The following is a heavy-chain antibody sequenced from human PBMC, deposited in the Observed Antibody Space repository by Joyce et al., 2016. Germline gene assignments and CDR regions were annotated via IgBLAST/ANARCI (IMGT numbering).Heavy chain of an antibody. V-gene: IGHV3-48*01. CDR2: ISRSSNTI. J-gene: IGHJ6*03. CDR3: ARATSYYFYYYMDV. CDR1: GFTFNTYS. Sequence: EVQLVESGGGLVQPGGSLRLSCAASGFTFNTYSMNWARQAPGKGLEWVSYISRSSNTIYYVDSVKGRFTISRDNAKNSLYLQMNSLRAEDTAVYFCARATSYYFYYYMDVWGKGTTVTVSS.